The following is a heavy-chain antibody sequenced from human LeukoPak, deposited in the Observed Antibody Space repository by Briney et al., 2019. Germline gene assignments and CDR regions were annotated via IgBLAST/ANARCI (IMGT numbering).Heavy chain of an antibody. CDR1: GFIVSSNY. D-gene: IGHD3-10*01. CDR3: ARVGGITLALAPSPFPDYNYYYMDV. CDR2: IYSGGST. J-gene: IGHJ6*03. Sequence: GGSLRLSCAASGFIVSSNYMTWVRQAPGKGLEWVSLIYSGGSTYYADSVKGRFTISRDNAKKSLYLQMNSLRAEDTAVYYCARVGGITLALAPSPFPDYNYYYMDVWGKGTTVTVSS. V-gene: IGHV3-66*01.